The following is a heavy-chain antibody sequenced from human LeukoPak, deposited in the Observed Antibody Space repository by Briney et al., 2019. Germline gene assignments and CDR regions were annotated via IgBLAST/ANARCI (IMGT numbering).Heavy chain of an antibody. Sequence: SETLSRTCAVSGYSNSSGYYWGWIRQPPGKGLEWIGSIYHSGSTYYNPSLKSRVTISVDTSKNQFSLKLSSVTAADTAVYYCARQSSWGSGPSIWGQGTMVTVSS. D-gene: IGHD7-27*01. J-gene: IGHJ3*02. CDR2: IYHSGST. CDR1: GYSNSSGYY. V-gene: IGHV4-38-2*01. CDR3: ARQSSWGSGPSI.